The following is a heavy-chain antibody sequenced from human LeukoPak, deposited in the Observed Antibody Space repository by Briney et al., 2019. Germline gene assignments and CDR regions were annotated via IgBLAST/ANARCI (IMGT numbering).Heavy chain of an antibody. Sequence: PGRSLRLSCAASGFTFSSYGMHWVRQAPGKGLEWLAVIWYDGSNKYCADSVKGRFTISRDNSKNTLYLQMNSLRAEDTAVYYCARDVPAYYYDSSGYTDAFDIWGQGTMVTVSS. CDR2: IWYDGSNK. J-gene: IGHJ3*02. D-gene: IGHD3-22*01. CDR3: ARDVPAYYYDSSGYTDAFDI. V-gene: IGHV3-33*01. CDR1: GFTFSSYG.